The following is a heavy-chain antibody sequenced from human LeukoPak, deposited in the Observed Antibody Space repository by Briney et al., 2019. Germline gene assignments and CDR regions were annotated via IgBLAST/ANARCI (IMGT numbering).Heavy chain of an antibody. D-gene: IGHD2-21*02. CDR2: ISYDGSNK. CDR1: GFTFSSYA. CDR3: ARAQYCGGDCYTFDY. J-gene: IGHJ4*02. Sequence: SGRSLRLSCAASGFTFSSYAMHWVRQAPGKGLEWVAVISYDGSNKYYADSVKGRFTISRDNSKNTLYLQMNSLRAEDTAMYYCARAQYCGGDCYTFDYWGQGTLVTVSS. V-gene: IGHV3-30-3*01.